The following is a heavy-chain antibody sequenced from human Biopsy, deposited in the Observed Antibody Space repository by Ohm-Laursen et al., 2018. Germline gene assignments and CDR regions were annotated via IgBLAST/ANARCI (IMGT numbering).Heavy chain of an antibody. Sequence: SVKVSCKASGYTFTDYYVHWVRQAPGHGLEWMGWIDTINGGARYAQKFQGRVTMTRDTSISTAYMELSRLTSDDTAVYYCARERDPWGQGALVIVSS. V-gene: IGHV1-2*02. J-gene: IGHJ5*02. CDR2: IDTINGGA. CDR1: GYTFTDYY. CDR3: ARERDP.